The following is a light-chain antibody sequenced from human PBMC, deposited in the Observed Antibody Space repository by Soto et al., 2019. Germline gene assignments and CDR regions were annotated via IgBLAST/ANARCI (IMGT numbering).Light chain of an antibody. CDR3: QQRHMWPIT. V-gene: IGKV3-11*01. CDR2: DAY. J-gene: IGKJ5*01. Sequence: EVVLTQSPVTLSLSPGGRATLSCRASPSVRVLLAWYQQNPGQAPSLLIYDAYNRATGIPPRFSGSGSGTNFTLIISSLEPEDSAVLYCQQRHMWPITFGPGTRLEIK. CDR1: PSVRVL.